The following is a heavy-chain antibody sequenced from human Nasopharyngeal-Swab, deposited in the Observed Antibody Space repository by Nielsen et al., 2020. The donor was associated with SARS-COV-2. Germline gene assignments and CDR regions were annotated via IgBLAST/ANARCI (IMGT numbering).Heavy chain of an antibody. Sequence: GGSLRLSCAASGFTFSDYYMSWIRQAPGKGLEYISYISGSGGTIYYGGSMKGRFTISRDNAKNSLYLQMNSLRAEDTAVYYCARDVAIVGATLDNWGQGTLVTVSS. D-gene: IGHD1-26*01. V-gene: IGHV3-11*04. CDR3: ARDVAIVGATLDN. CDR2: ISGSGGTI. J-gene: IGHJ4*02. CDR1: GFTFSDYY.